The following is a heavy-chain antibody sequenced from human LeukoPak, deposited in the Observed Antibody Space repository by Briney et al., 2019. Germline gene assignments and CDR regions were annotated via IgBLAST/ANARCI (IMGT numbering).Heavy chain of an antibody. CDR2: ISSSGRTI. CDR3: ARRAIAEGFDY. V-gene: IGHV3-48*03. Sequence: PGGSLRLSCAVSGFTLSSYEMNWVRQAPGKGLEWVSYISSSGRTIYYADSVKGRFTISRDNAKNSLYLQMNSLRVEDTAVYYCARRAIAEGFDYWGQGTLVTVSS. D-gene: IGHD6-13*01. J-gene: IGHJ4*02. CDR1: GFTLSSYE.